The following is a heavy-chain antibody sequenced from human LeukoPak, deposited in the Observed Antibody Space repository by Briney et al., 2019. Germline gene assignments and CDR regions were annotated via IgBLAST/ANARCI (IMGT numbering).Heavy chain of an antibody. J-gene: IGHJ4*01. CDR2: INAGNGNT. CDR1: GYTFTSCA. V-gene: IGHV1-3*01. CDR3: ARDECSSTSCQYYFGY. D-gene: IGHD2-2*01. Sequence: GASVKVSCKASGYTFTSCAMRWVRQAPGQRLEWMGWINAGNGNTKYSQKFQGRVTITRDTSASTAYMELSSLRSEDTAVYYCARDECSSTSCQYYFGYWGHGTLVTVSS.